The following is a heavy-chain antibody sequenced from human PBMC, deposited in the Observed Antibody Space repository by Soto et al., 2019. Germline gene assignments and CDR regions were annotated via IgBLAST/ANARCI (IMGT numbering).Heavy chain of an antibody. CDR3: VGTGTTDDY. V-gene: IGHV4-30-4*01. Sequence: QVQLQESGPGLVKPSQTLSLTCSVSGASVRSGDYYWSSIRQAPGKGLEWIGYIYNSGGSYYNPSLKWRLTISIDTSKNQFSLKLNSVTAADTAIYYCVGTGTTDDYWGRGTLVTVYS. J-gene: IGHJ4*02. CDR2: IYNSGGS. D-gene: IGHD4-17*01. CDR1: GASVRSGDYY.